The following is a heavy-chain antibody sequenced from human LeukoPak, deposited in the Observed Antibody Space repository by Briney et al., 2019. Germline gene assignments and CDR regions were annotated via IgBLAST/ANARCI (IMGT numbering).Heavy chain of an antibody. D-gene: IGHD5-18*01. CDR1: GYTFPSYY. Sequence: GASVKVSCKASGYTFPSYYMHWVRQAPGQGLEWMGIINPSGGSTSYAQKFRGRVTMTRDTSTSTVYMELSRLRSEDTAVYYCARSRPGYSYAIPAFPFDYWGQGTLVTVSS. J-gene: IGHJ4*02. CDR3: ARSRPGYSYAIPAFPFDY. V-gene: IGHV1-46*01. CDR2: INPSGGST.